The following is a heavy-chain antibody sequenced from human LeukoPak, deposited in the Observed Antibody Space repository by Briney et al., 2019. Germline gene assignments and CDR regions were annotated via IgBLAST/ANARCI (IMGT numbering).Heavy chain of an antibody. Sequence: PGGSLRRSCAASGFTFSSYSMNWVRQAPGKGLEWFSSVSSSSSYIYYAHSVKGPFTISRDNAKNSLYLQMNSLRAEDTAVYSCARGVVPAIAAFSLWYFDLWGRGPLVIASS. J-gene: IGHJ2*01. D-gene: IGHD2-21*02. V-gene: IGHV3-21*01. CDR3: ARGVVPAIAAFSLWYFDL. CDR1: GFTFSSYS. CDR2: VSSSSSYI.